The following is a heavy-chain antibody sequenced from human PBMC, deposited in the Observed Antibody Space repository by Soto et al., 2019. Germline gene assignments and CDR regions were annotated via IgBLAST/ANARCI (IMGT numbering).Heavy chain of an antibody. CDR3: AKESVGVIPAIDY. D-gene: IGHD3-10*01. V-gene: IGHV4-59*01. Sequence: SEAFCLTCTVSGVSISNSYWIWSRQPPGKGLEWIGYIYSSGVTDYNPSLKSRVTMSVDTSKNQFSLKLTSVTAADTAVYYCAKESVGVIPAIDYWGQGTLVTVSS. CDR1: GVSISNSY. CDR2: IYSSGVT. J-gene: IGHJ4*02.